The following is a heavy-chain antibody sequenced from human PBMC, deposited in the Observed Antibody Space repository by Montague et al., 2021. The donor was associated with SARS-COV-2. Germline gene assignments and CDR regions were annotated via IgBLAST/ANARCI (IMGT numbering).Heavy chain of an antibody. D-gene: IGHD3-9*01. CDR1: GGSISSYY. J-gene: IGHJ6*03. Sequence: SETLSLTCTVSGGSISSYYWSWIRQPPGKGPEWIGYIYYSGSTNYNPSLKSRVTISVDTSKNQFSLKLSSVTAADTAVYYCARDSRTDFDWLFPDSGSYYYPMDVWGKGTTVTVSS. CDR3: ARDSRTDFDWLFPDSGSYYYPMDV. CDR2: IYYSGST. V-gene: IGHV4-59*01.